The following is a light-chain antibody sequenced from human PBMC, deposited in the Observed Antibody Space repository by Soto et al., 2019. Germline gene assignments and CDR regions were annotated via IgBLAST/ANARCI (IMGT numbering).Light chain of an antibody. V-gene: IGKV3-15*01. J-gene: IGKJ1*01. CDR2: RAS. Sequence: IVMTQSPATLAFSPGDTATLSCRASQSLSGNLAWYQQKPGQAPRLLIFRASTSATGVPARFIGRGSGTDFTLTISGLQYEDFAVYYCQQYSNWHPWTFGPGTKVDIK. CDR3: QQYSNWHPWT. CDR1: QSLSGN.